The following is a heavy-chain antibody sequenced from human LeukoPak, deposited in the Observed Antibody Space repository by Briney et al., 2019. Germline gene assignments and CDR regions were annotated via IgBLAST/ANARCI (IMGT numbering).Heavy chain of an antibody. J-gene: IGHJ4*02. D-gene: IGHD1-14*01. CDR1: GLTFSTSG. CDR3: ATETNGRHYDY. Sequence: GGSLRLSCTASGLTFSTSGFNWVRQAPGKGLEWAASIGPTGSDRYHADSIKGRFTISRDNANKCLYLQMNSLRAEDTAVYYCATETNGRHYDYWGQGTLLTVSS. CDR2: IGPTGSDR. V-gene: IGHV3-21*01.